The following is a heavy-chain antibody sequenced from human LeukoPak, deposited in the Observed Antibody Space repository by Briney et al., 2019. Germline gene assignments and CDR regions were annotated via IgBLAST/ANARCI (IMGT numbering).Heavy chain of an antibody. J-gene: IGHJ3*02. CDR2: MHYSGST. CDR1: GGSISSTTHY. Sequence: PSETLSLTCTVSGGSISSTTHYWSWIRQPPGKGLEWIGSMHYSGSTYYNPSLKSRVTISVDTSKNQFSLKLTSVTAADTAVYYCARETSTGITGTTDAFDIWGQGTMVTVSS. D-gene: IGHD1-20*01. V-gene: IGHV4-39*02. CDR3: ARETSTGITGTTDAFDI.